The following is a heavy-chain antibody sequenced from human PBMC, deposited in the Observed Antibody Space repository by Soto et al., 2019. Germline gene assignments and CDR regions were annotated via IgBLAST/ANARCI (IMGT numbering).Heavy chain of an antibody. CDR1: GGSISSSSYY. D-gene: IGHD6-13*01. CDR2: IYYSGST. J-gene: IGHJ6*02. V-gene: IGHV4-39*01. Sequence: SETLSLTCTVSGGSISSSSYYWGWIRQPPGKGLEWIGSIYYSGSTYYNPSLKSRVTISVDTSKNQFSLKLSSVTAADTAVYYCARHDAGYSTSWYSIGGMDVWDQGTTVTVSS. CDR3: ARHDAGYSTSWYSIGGMDV.